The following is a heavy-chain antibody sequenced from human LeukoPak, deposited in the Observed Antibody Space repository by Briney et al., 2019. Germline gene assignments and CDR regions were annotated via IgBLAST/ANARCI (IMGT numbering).Heavy chain of an antibody. CDR3: ARDVVVPAFDAFDI. CDR2: IYTSGST. D-gene: IGHD2-2*01. J-gene: IGHJ3*02. V-gene: IGHV4-61*02. Sequence: SETLSLTCTDSGGSISSGSYYWSWIRQPAGKGQEWIGRIYTSGSTNYNPSLKSRVTISVDTSKKQFSLKLSSVTAADTAVYYCARDVVVPAFDAFDIWGQGTMVTVSS. CDR1: GGSISSGSYY.